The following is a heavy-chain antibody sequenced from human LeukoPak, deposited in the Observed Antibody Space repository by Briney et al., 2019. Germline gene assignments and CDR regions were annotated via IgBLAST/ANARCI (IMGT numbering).Heavy chain of an antibody. V-gene: IGHV3-30*18. CDR3: AKRSGFDFWSGYSDYFDY. CDR2: ISYDGSNK. CDR1: GFTFSSYG. J-gene: IGHJ4*02. D-gene: IGHD3-3*01. Sequence: GGSLRLSCAASGFTFSSYGMHWVRQAPGKGLEWVAVISYDGSNKYYADSVKGRFTISRDNSKNTLYLQMNSLRAEDTAVYYCAKRSGFDFWSGYSDYFDYWGQGTLVTVSS.